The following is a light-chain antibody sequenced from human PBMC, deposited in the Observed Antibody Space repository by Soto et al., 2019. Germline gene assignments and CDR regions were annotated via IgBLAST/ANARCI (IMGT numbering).Light chain of an antibody. V-gene: IGKV1-5*01. J-gene: IGKJ2*01. CDR2: DAS. Sequence: DIPMTQFPSTLSASVGDRVTITCRSSQTTNTWLAWYQQKPGTAPKLLIYDASSLEGGVPSRFSASGSGTDFTLTISSLQTDDLATYYCQQYISYPYTFGQGTNVEIK. CDR1: QTTNTW. CDR3: QQYISYPYT.